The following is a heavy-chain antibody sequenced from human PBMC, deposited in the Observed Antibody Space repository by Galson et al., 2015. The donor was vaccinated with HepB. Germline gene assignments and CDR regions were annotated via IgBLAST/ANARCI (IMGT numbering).Heavy chain of an antibody. D-gene: IGHD4-17*01. Sequence: SLRLSCAASGFTFSSYAMSWVRQAPGKGLEWVAVISYDGSNKYYADSVKGRFTISRDNSKNTLYLQMNSLRAEDTAVYYCAREGISPMTTGWFDPWGQGTLVTVSS. CDR1: GFTFSSYA. CDR3: AREGISPMTTGWFDP. V-gene: IGHV3-30*04. J-gene: IGHJ5*02. CDR2: ISYDGSNK.